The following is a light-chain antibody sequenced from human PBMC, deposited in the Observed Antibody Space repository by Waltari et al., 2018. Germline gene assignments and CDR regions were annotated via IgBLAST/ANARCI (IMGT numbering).Light chain of an antibody. V-gene: IGLV1-40*02. Sequence: QSILTHPPSVSGAPGPRVTISCTGRRSNIGTDPEGHWYQDFPGRGPKLLIYGTNHRPSGVPDRFSGSKSGTSASLTITGLQAEDEADYYCQSFDTSLSDGVVFGGGTKV. J-gene: IGLJ2*01. CDR1: RSNIGTDPE. CDR2: GTN. CDR3: QSFDTSLSDGVV.